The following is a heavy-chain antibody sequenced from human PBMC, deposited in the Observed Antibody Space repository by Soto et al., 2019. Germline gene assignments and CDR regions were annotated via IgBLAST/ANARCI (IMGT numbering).Heavy chain of an antibody. Sequence: GGSMRLSCAASGFTVSSYWMSWVRQAPGKGLEWVANIKQDGSEKYYVDSVKGRFTISRDNAKNSLYLQMNSLRAEDTAVYYCARAERGGYSYGYRGRNYYYGMDVWGQGTTVTVSS. CDR3: ARAERGGYSYGYRGRNYYYGMDV. V-gene: IGHV3-7*03. D-gene: IGHD5-18*01. CDR1: GFTVSSYW. J-gene: IGHJ6*02. CDR2: IKQDGSEK.